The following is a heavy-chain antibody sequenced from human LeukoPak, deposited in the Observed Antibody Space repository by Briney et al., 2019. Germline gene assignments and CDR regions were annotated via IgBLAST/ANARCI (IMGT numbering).Heavy chain of an antibody. CDR2: MNSDGTTT. CDR1: GFSLSSHW. Sequence: GGSLRLSCAASGFSLSSHWMHWVRQTPGKGLVWVSRMNSDGTTTDYADSVKGRFTISRDNARNTLYLQSNSLTVEDTAVYYCTLAGNYRFDYWGQGTLVTVSS. V-gene: IGHV3-74*01. J-gene: IGHJ4*02. CDR3: TLAGNYRFDY. D-gene: IGHD3-16*02.